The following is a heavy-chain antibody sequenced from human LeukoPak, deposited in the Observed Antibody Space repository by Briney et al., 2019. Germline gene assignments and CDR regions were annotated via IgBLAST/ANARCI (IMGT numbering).Heavy chain of an antibody. V-gene: IGHV3-30-3*01. Sequence: GRSLRLSCAASGFTFSSYAMHWVRQAPGKGLEWVAVISYDGSNKYYADSVKGRFTISRDNSKNTLYLQMNSLRAEDTAVYYCAREYSVTDYYYMDVWGKGTTVTVSS. D-gene: IGHD4-11*01. J-gene: IGHJ6*03. CDR1: GFTFSSYA. CDR3: AREYSVTDYYYMDV. CDR2: ISYDGSNK.